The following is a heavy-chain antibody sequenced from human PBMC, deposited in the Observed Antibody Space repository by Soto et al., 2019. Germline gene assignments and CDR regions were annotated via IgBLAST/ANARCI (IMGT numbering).Heavy chain of an antibody. CDR1: GFTFSSYE. J-gene: IGHJ3*02. D-gene: IGHD2-15*01. Sequence: GGSLRLSCAASGFTFSSYEMNWVRQAPGKGLEWVSYISSSGSTIYYADSVKGRFTISRDNAKNSLYLQMNSLRAEDTAVYYCARYCSGGSCYAGDDFDIWGQGTMVTVSS. CDR3: ARYCSGGSCYAGDDFDI. V-gene: IGHV3-48*03. CDR2: ISSSGSTI.